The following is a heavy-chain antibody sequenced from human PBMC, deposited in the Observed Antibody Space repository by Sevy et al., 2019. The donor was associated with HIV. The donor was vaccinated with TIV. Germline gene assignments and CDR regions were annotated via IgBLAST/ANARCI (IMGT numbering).Heavy chain of an antibody. V-gene: IGHV3-33*01. CDR3: SRESGSNWYFDL. CDR2: IWSDGSIT. CDR1: GFTFSSYG. J-gene: IGHJ2*01. D-gene: IGHD1-26*01. Sequence: GGSLRLSCAASGFTFSSYGMHWVRQAPGKGLEWVAAIWSDGSITYYAYSVRGRFAISRDNSKNTVYLQMNSLRAEDTAIYSCSRESGSNWYFDLWGRGTLVTVSS.